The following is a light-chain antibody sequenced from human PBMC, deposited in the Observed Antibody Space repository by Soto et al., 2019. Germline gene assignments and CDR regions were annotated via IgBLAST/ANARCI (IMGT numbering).Light chain of an antibody. V-gene: IGLV1-44*01. J-gene: IGLJ2*01. CDR1: SSNIGTSS. Sequence: QSVLTQPPSASGTPGQTVTISCSGSSSNIGTSSVHWYKHLPGTAPKPLIYTNDQRPSGVPDRFSGSKSGTSASLAISGLQSEDEADYYCAVWDDRRNGHVFGAGTKLTVL. CDR2: TND. CDR3: AVWDDRRNGHV.